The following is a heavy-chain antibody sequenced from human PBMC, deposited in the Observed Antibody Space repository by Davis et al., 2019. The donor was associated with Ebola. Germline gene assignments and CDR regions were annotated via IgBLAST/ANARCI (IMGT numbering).Heavy chain of an antibody. V-gene: IGHV3-30*04. Sequence: PGGSLRLSCAASGLTFSSYAMHWVRQAPGKGLEWVAFISYDGRDKLYADSAKGRFTISRDNYKDTVYLQMNSLKTEDTAVYYCTGESGRGGASSTDCWGQGTLVTVSS. CDR3: TGESGRGGASSTDC. D-gene: IGHD2-21*01. CDR2: ISYDGRDK. J-gene: IGHJ4*02. CDR1: GLTFSSYA.